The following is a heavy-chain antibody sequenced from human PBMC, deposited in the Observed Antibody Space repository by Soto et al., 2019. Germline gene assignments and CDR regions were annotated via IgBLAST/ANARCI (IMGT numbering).Heavy chain of an antibody. CDR2: IYYSGST. Sequence: LSLTCTVSGGSISNGGYYWTWIRQRPGKGLEWIGYIYYSGSTYYNPSLKSRVTISVDTSKNQFSLKLTSVTAADTAVYYCARDVTDFWSGHEGMDVWGQGTTVTVSS. CDR1: GGSISNGGYY. D-gene: IGHD3-3*01. J-gene: IGHJ6*02. CDR3: ARDVTDFWSGHEGMDV. V-gene: IGHV4-31*03.